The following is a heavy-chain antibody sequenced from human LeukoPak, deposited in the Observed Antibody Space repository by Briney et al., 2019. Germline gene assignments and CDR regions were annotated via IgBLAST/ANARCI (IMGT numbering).Heavy chain of an antibody. V-gene: IGHV1-46*01. CDR1: GYTFTSYY. Sequence: GASVKVSCKASGYTFTSYYMHWVRQAPGQGLEWMGIINPRGGSTSYAQKFQGRVTMTRDTSTSTVYMELSSLRSEDTAVYYCARAFSYSSGWYWGGLFDYWGQGTLVTVSS. CDR3: ARAFSYSSGWYWGGLFDY. D-gene: IGHD6-19*01. J-gene: IGHJ4*02. CDR2: INPRGGST.